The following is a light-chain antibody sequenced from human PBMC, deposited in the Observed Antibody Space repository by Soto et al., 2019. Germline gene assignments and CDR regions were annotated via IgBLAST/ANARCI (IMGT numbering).Light chain of an antibody. J-gene: IGLJ1*01. CDR3: CSYAGSSYV. CDR1: SSDVGSYNL. Sequence: QSVLNQPASVSGSPGQSITISCTGTSSDVGSYNLVSWYQQHPGKAPKLMIYEVSKRPSGVSNRFSGSKSGNTASLTISGLQAEDEADYYCCSYAGSSYVFGTGTKVTVL. V-gene: IGLV2-23*02. CDR2: EVS.